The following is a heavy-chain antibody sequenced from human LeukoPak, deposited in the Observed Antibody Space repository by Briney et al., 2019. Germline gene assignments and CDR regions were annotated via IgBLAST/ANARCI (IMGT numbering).Heavy chain of an antibody. Sequence: SETLSLTCTVSGGSLSSYYWSWIRQPPGKGLEWIGYIYYSGSTNYNPSLKSRVTISVDTSKNQFSLKLSSVTAADTAVYYCASSGLKPYYYDSSGYLLDYWGQGTLVTVSS. CDR2: IYYSGST. CDR1: GGSLSSYY. J-gene: IGHJ4*02. D-gene: IGHD3-22*01. CDR3: ASSGLKPYYYDSSGYLLDY. V-gene: IGHV4-59*08.